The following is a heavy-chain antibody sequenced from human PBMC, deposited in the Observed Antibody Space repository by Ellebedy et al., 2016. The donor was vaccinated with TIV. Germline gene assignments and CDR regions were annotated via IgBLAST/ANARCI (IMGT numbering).Heavy chain of an antibody. CDR3: TKRCRFATYYNNLEY. J-gene: IGHJ4*02. CDR1: GGSITSSSYY. Sequence: SETLSLXXTVSGGSITSSSYYWTWFRQPPGKGLEWIGSLDYTGRTYYNPSLQSRVTISIDTSKNRCSLKLSSVSAADTAVYYCTKRCRFATYYNNLEYWGQGGLVAVSS. V-gene: IGHV4-39*01. D-gene: IGHD1-14*01. CDR2: LDYTGRT.